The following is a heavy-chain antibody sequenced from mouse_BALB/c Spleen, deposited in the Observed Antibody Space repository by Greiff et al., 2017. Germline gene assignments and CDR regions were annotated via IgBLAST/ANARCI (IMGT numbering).Heavy chain of an antibody. V-gene: IGHV5-6-5*01. J-gene: IGHJ2*01. CDR3: ARGDGYYDYFDY. CDR1: GFTFSSYA. D-gene: IGHD2-3*01. CDR2: ISSGGST. Sequence: EVKLMESGGGLVKPGGSLKLSCAASGFTFSSYAMSWVRQTPEKRLEWVASISSGGSTYYPDSVKGRFTISRDNARNILYLQMSSLRSEDTAMYYCARGDGYYDYFDYWGQGTTLTVSS.